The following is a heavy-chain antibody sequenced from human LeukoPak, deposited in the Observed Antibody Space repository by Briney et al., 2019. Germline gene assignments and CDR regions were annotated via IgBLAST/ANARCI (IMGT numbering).Heavy chain of an antibody. J-gene: IGHJ6*02. CDR2: IKQVGGEK. CDR3: AREDIVVVPAAMDYYYYYGMDV. V-gene: IGHV3-7*01. D-gene: IGHD2-2*01. Sequence: GGSLRLSCAASGFTFSSYWMSWVRQAPGKGLEWLPNIKQVGGEKYYVDSVKGRFTISRDNAKNSLYLQMNSLRAEDTAVYYCAREDIVVVPAAMDYYYYYGMDVWGQGTTVTVSS. CDR1: GFTFSSYW.